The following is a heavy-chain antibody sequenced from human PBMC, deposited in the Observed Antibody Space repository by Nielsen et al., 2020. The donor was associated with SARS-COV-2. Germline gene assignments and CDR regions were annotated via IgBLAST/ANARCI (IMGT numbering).Heavy chain of an antibody. V-gene: IGHV3-48*01. CDR3: ARGGNYDILTGYARMGLDY. D-gene: IGHD3-9*01. CDR1: GFTFSSYS. CDR2: ISSSSSTI. Sequence: GGSLRLSCAASGFTFSSYSMNWVRQAPGKGLEWVSYISSSSSTIYYADSVKGRFTISRDNAKNSLYLQMNSLRAEDTAVYYCARGGNYDILTGYARMGLDYWGQGTLVTVSS. J-gene: IGHJ4*02.